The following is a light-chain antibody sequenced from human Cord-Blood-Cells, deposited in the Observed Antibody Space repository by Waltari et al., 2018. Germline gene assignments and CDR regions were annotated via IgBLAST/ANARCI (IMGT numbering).Light chain of an antibody. CDR1: QSIGSS. V-gene: IGKV6-21*01. Sequence: EIVLTQSPDFQSVTPKEKVTITCRASQSIGSSLHWYQQKPDQTPQLPIKYAYQSCKGVPSRFSGTGSGTDFTLTINSLGAEDAATYYCHQSSSLPWTFGQGTKVEIK. J-gene: IGKJ1*01. CDR2: YAY. CDR3: HQSSSLPWT.